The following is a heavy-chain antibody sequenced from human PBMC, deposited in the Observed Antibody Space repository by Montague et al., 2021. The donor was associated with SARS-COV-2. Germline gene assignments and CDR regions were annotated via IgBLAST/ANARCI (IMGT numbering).Heavy chain of an antibody. V-gene: IGHV3-48*03. CDR1: GFTFSAYE. CDR2: IGNSGSPI. J-gene: IGHJ3*02. CDR3: ARENGADALDI. Sequence: SLRLSCAASGFTFSAYEMSWVRQALGKGLEWVSYIGNSGSPIFYAESVKGRFTVSRDNAKKSLFLQMNSLRVEDTAIYYCARENGADALDIWGQGTMVIVSS. D-gene: IGHD2-8*01.